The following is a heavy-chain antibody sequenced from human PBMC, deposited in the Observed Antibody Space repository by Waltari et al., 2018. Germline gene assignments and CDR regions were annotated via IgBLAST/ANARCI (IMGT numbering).Heavy chain of an antibody. V-gene: IGHV4-61*02. Sequence: QVQLQESGPGLVKPSQTLSLTCTVPGASVSGGSHFWNWIRQPAGKGLEWIARIYTTGRTDYNPSLQSRVTISADTSKNELSLKMSSVTAADTAVYYCARSGYDSTEGWLDPWGPGTLVTVSS. CDR2: IYTTGRT. J-gene: IGHJ5*02. D-gene: IGHD3-22*01. CDR1: GASVSGGSHF. CDR3: ARSGYDSTEGWLDP.